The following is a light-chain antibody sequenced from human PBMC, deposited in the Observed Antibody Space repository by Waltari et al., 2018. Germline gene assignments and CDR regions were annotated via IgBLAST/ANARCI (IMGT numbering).Light chain of an antibody. Sequence: DIKMTQSPSSLSASVGDRVTITCRASHSITTYLNWYQQKPGKAPNLLIYAASSLQSGVPSRFSGSGSGTEFTLTISSLRPEDFATYYCQQTNTVPLTFGGGTKVEIK. CDR2: AAS. CDR1: HSITTY. J-gene: IGKJ4*01. V-gene: IGKV1-39*01. CDR3: QQTNTVPLT.